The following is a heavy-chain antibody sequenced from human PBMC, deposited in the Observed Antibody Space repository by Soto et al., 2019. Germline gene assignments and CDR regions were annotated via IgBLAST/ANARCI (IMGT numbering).Heavy chain of an antibody. Sequence: QVQLVESGGGVVQPGRSLRLSCAASGFTFSSYGMHWVRQAPGKGLEWVAVIWYDGSNKYYADSVKGRFTISRDNSKNTLYLQMTSLRAEDTAVYYCARDNPDYCDDYYYGMDVWGQGTTVTVSS. CDR2: IWYDGSNK. J-gene: IGHJ6*02. CDR1: GFTFSSYG. V-gene: IGHV3-33*01. D-gene: IGHD4-17*01. CDR3: ARDNPDYCDDYYYGMDV.